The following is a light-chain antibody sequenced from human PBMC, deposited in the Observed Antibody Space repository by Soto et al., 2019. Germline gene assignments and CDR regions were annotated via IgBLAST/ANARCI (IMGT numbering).Light chain of an antibody. J-gene: IGLJ1*01. CDR1: NSNIGINT. V-gene: IGLV1-44*01. CDR3: AAWDDTLNGRYV. Sequence: QSVLTQPPSASGTPGQRVTISCSGSNSNIGINTVSWYQQVPGTAPRVLIYADNQRLSGVPDRFSGSKSGTSASLAISWLQSEDEAAYYCAAWDDTLNGRYVFGTGTKLTVL. CDR2: ADN.